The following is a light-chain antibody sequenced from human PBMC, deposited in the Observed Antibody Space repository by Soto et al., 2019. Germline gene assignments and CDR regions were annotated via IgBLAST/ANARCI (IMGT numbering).Light chain of an antibody. Sequence: ENVLTQSPGTLSLSPGERATLSCRASQNVDNNFLAWYQHKPGQPPRLLIFGASIRAAGIPDRFSGSGSGTDFTLSISRLEPEDFVVYHCQQYGSLPHTFGQGTKLDI. CDR2: GAS. V-gene: IGKV3-20*01. J-gene: IGKJ2*01. CDR1: QNVDNNF. CDR3: QQYGSLPHT.